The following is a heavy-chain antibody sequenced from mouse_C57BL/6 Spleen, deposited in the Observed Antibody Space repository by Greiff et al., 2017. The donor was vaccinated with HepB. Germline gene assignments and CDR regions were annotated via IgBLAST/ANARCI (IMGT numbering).Heavy chain of an antibody. CDR3: ARRGYGSSPHWYFDV. D-gene: IGHD1-1*01. V-gene: IGHV1-19*01. J-gene: IGHJ1*03. CDR2: INPYNGGT. CDR1: GYTFTDYY. Sequence: EVQLQQSGPVLVKPGASVKMSCKASGYTFTDYYMNWVKQSHGKSLEWIGVINPYNGGTSYNQKFKGKATLTVDKSSSTAYMELNSLTSEDSAVYSCARRGYGSSPHWYFDVWGTGTTVTVSS.